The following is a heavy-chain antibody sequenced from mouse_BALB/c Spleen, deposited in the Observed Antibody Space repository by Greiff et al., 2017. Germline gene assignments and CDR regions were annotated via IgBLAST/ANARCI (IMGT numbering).Heavy chain of an antibody. CDR2: ISYDGSN. Sequence: VQLKESGPGLVKPSQSLSLTCSVTGYSITSGYYWNWIRQFPGNKLEWMGYISYDGSNNYNPSLKNRISITRDTSKNQFFLKLNSVTTEDTATYYCARDPSRIWDYAMDYWGQGTSVTVSS. D-gene: IGHD1-1*02. J-gene: IGHJ4*01. CDR1: GYSITSGYY. V-gene: IGHV3-6*02. CDR3: ARDPSRIWDYAMDY.